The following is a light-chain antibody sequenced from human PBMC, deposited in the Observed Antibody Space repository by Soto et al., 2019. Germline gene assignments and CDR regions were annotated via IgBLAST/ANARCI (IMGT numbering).Light chain of an antibody. J-gene: IGLJ1*01. CDR2: DVS. Sequence: QSVLTQPASVSGSPGQSITISCTGTSSDVGGYNYVSWYQQHPGKAPKLMIYDVSNRPSGVSNRFSGSKSGNTASLTISGLQAEDEADYYCSSYTSSSTLLLGFGTGTKVTVL. V-gene: IGLV2-14*01. CDR1: SSDVGGYNY. CDR3: SSYTSSSTLLLG.